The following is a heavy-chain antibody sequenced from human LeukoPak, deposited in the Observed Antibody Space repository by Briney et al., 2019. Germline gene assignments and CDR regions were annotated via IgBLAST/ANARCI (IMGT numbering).Heavy chain of an antibody. V-gene: IGHV4-59*08. CDR1: GGSISSYY. CDR3: AGWGVVTAFDY. CDR2: IYYSGST. J-gene: IGHJ4*02. D-gene: IGHD2-21*02. Sequence: PSETLSLTCTVSGGSISSYYWSWIRQPPGKGLEWIGYIYYSGSTNYNPSLKSRVTISVDTSKNQFSLKLSSVTAADTAVYYCAGWGVVTAFDYWGQGTLVTVSS.